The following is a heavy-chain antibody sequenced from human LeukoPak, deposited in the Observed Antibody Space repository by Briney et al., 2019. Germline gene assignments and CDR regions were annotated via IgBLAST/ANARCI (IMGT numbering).Heavy chain of an antibody. CDR1: EFTFSSYS. V-gene: IGHV3-53*01. CDR2: IYSGGST. J-gene: IGHJ3*02. CDR3: ARDLSDAFDI. Sequence: GGSLRLSCAASEFTFSSYSMNWVRQAPGKGLEWVSVIYSGGSTYDADSVKGRFTISRDNSKNMLYLQMNSLRAEDTAVYYCARDLSDAFDIWGQGTMVTVSS.